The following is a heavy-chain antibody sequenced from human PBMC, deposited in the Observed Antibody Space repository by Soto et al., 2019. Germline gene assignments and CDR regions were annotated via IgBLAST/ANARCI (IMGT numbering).Heavy chain of an antibody. CDR1: GGSFSGYY. J-gene: IGHJ4*02. D-gene: IGHD2-15*01. CDR2: INHSGST. V-gene: IGHV4-34*01. CDR3: AKDQASGQGSFDS. Sequence: PSETLSLTCAVYGGSFSGYYWSWIRQPPGKGLEWIGEINHSGSTNYNPSLKSRVTISVDTSKNTLFLQMNSLRADDTAVYYCAKDQASGQGSFDSWGQGTLVTVSS.